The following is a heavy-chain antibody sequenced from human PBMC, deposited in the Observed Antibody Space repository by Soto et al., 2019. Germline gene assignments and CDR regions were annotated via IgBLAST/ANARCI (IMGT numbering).Heavy chain of an antibody. J-gene: IGHJ4*02. CDR1: GFTVSSNY. Sequence: EVQLVESGGGLVQPGGSLRLSCAASGFTVSSNYMSWVRQAPGKGLEWVSVIYSGGSTYYADSVKGRFTISRHNSKNTLYFKIKSVRAEDTAVYYGARLPGSGDYYFDQGGQETLLTLSS. D-gene: IGHD4-17*01. V-gene: IGHV3-53*04. CDR2: IYSGGST. CDR3: ARLPGSGDYYFDQ.